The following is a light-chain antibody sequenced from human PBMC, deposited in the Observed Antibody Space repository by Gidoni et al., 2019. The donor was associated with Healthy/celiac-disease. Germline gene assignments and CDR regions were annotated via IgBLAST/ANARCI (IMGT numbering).Light chain of an antibody. J-gene: IGKJ2*01. Sequence: EIVLTQSPGTLSLSPGERATLSCRASQSVSSSYLAWYQQKPGQAPRLLIYGASSRATGLPDRVSGRGSGTDFTLTISRLEPEDFAVYYCQQYGSSPYTFGQXTKLEIK. CDR3: QQYGSSPYT. V-gene: IGKV3-20*01. CDR2: GAS. CDR1: QSVSSSY.